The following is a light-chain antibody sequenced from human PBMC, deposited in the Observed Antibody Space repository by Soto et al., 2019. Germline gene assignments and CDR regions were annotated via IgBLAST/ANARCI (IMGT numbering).Light chain of an antibody. Sequence: DIQMTQSPSTLSASVGDRVTITCRASQSISSWLAWYQQKPGKAPKLLIYDASSLESGVPSRFSGSGSGTEFTLTISSLQPDDFATYYCQQYNSYSPLPTFGGGTRWIS. CDR2: DAS. CDR3: QQYNSYSPLPT. CDR1: QSISSW. J-gene: IGKJ4*01. V-gene: IGKV1-5*01.